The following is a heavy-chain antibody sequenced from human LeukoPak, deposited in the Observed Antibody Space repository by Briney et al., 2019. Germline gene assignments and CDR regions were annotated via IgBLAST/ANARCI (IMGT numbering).Heavy chain of an antibody. J-gene: IGHJ4*02. CDR3: ASRVGATGYFDY. CDR2: IYYSGST. V-gene: IGHV4-31*03. D-gene: IGHD1-26*01. Sequence: SETLSLTCTVSGGSISSGGYSWSWIRQHPGKGLEWIGYIYYSGSTYYNPSLKSRVTISVDTSKNQFSLKLNSVTAADTAVYYCASRVGATGYFDYWGQGTLVTVSS. CDR1: GGSISSGGYS.